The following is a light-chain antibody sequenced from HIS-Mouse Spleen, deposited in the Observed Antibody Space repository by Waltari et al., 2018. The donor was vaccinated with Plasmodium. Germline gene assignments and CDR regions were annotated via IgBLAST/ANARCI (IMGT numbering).Light chain of an antibody. CDR3: QQYNNWPAWT. J-gene: IGKJ1*01. CDR2: GAS. Sequence: EIVITQSPATLPVSPGERATLSCRASQSVSSNLAWYQQKPGQAPRLLIYGASTRVTGIPARFSGSGSGTEFTLTISSLQSEDFAVYYCQQYNNWPAWTFGQGTKVEIK. CDR1: QSVSSN. V-gene: IGKV3-15*01.